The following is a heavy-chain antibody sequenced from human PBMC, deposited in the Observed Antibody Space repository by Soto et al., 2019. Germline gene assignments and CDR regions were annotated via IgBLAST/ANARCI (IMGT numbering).Heavy chain of an antibody. V-gene: IGHV4-59*01. CDR2: IFYSGSA. CDR3: ARDRSPYGDYEPY. D-gene: IGHD4-17*01. Sequence: SETLSLTCTVSGGSISGNYWSWILQPPGKGLEWMGYIFYSGSANYNPSLKSRVTISIDTSKRQFSLKLNSVTAADTAVYYCARDRSPYGDYEPYWGQGILVTVSS. CDR1: GGSISGNY. J-gene: IGHJ4*02.